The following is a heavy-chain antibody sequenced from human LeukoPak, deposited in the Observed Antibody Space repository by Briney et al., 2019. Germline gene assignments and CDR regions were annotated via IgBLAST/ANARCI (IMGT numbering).Heavy chain of an antibody. V-gene: IGHV3-23*01. CDR1: GFMFSTYA. CDR3: AKDRESIPYDIGYD. D-gene: IGHD3-16*01. Sequence: GGSLRLSCTGSGFMFSTYAMSWVRQAPGKGLEWVSAMSGSDANTYYADSVKGRFTISRDNSKNTLYLQMNSLRAEDTAVYYCAKDRESIPYDIGYDRGHGTLVTVSS. CDR2: MSGSDANT. J-gene: IGHJ1*01.